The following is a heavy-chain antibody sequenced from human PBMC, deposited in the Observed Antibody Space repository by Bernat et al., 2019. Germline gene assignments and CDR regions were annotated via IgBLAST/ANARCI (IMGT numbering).Heavy chain of an antibody. J-gene: IGHJ6*02. Sequence: EVQLVQSGAEVKKPGESLRISCKGAGYSFTNYWISWVRQMPGKGLEWMGRIDPSDSLDPYTNYSPSFQGHVTLSADKSTNTAYLQWSSQRASDTAMYYCARLDYYGSGSYVRMDVWGHGTTVTVS. CDR3: ARLDYYGSGSYVRMDV. D-gene: IGHD3-10*01. V-gene: IGHV5-10-1*01. CDR2: IDPSDSLDPYT. CDR1: GYSFTNYW.